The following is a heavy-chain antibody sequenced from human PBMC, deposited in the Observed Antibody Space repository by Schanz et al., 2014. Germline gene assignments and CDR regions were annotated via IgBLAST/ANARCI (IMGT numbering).Heavy chain of an antibody. CDR3: AKGRFGELSAFDI. CDR2: ISGSGGST. Sequence: EVQLLESGGGLAQPGGSLRLSCLASGFAFSSYGMNWLRQAPGKGLEWVSAISGSGGSTYYADSVKGRFTISRDNSKNTLYLQMNSLRAEDTAVYYCAKGRFGELSAFDIWGQGTMVTVSS. J-gene: IGHJ3*02. CDR1: GFAFSSYG. V-gene: IGHV3-23*01. D-gene: IGHD3-10*01.